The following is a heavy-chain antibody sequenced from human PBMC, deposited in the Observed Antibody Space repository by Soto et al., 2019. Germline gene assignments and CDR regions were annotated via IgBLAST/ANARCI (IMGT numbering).Heavy chain of an antibody. CDR3: AKGRGGKTVANFGMDV. V-gene: IGHV1-46*01. D-gene: IGHD3-16*01. J-gene: IGHJ6*02. CDR2: ISPFGGAT. Sequence: ASVKVSCKASGDSVSNDYLHWVRQAPGQGFEWLGLISPFGGATAYAQRFMGRVTVTMDKSSTTFYLELSSLRSDDTAVYYCAKGRGGKTVANFGMDVWGQGVTVTVSS. CDR1: GDSVSNDY.